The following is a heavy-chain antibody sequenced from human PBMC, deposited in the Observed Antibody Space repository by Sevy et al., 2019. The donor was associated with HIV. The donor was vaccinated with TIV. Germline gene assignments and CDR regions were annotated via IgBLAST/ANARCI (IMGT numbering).Heavy chain of an antibody. V-gene: IGHV4-34*01. CDR1: GGSFSGYY. CDR3: ARGGEWVMGGWYYYYYGMDV. J-gene: IGHJ6*02. D-gene: IGHD6-19*01. CDR2: INHSGRT. Sequence: SETLSLTCAVYGGSFSGYYWSWIRQPPGKGLEWIGEINHSGRTNYNPSLKSRVTISVDTSKNQFSLKLSSVTAADTAVYYCARGGEWVMGGWYYYYYGMDVWGQGTTVTVSS.